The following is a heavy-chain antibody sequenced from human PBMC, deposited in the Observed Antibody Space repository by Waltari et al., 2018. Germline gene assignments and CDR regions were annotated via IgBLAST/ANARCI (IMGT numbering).Heavy chain of an antibody. CDR1: GGSISSYY. CDR2: IYYSGTT. D-gene: IGHD5-18*01. V-gene: IGHV4-59*01. J-gene: IGHJ6*03. CDR3: ARSPVDTAMVRYYYYYYMDV. Sequence: QVQLQESGPGLVKPSETLSLPCPASGGSISSYYWRWILQPPGHGLEWSGYIYYSGTTNYNPALKSRVTISVDTSKNQFSLKLSSVTAVDTAVYYCARSPVDTAMVRYYYYYYMDVWGKGTTVTVSS.